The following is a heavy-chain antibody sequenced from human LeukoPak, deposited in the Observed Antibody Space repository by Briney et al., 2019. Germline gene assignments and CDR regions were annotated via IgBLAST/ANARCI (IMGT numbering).Heavy chain of an antibody. D-gene: IGHD6-13*01. CDR3: ARARAAAGAQYFQH. Sequence: ASVKVSCKASGYTFTSYYLHWVRQAPGQRPEWMAIIYTNDGSARYAQKFQGRVTMTRDTSTGTVYMELSSLSSDDTAVYYCARARAAAGAQYFQHWGQGTLVSASS. J-gene: IGHJ1*01. V-gene: IGHV1-46*01. CDR1: GYTFTSYY. CDR2: IYTNDGSA.